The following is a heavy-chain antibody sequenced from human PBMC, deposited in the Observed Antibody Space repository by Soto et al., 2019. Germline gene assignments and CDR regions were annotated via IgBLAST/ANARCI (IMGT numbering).Heavy chain of an antibody. Sequence: GGSLRLSCAASGFTFSSYGMHWVRQAPGKGLEWVAVISYDGSNKYSADSVKGRFTISRDNFKNTLYLQMNSLRAEDTAVYYCAKDSGRGSADYYFDYWGQGTLVTVSS. CDR2: ISYDGSNK. V-gene: IGHV3-30*18. CDR1: GFTFSSYG. D-gene: IGHD3-10*01. J-gene: IGHJ4*02. CDR3: AKDSGRGSADYYFDY.